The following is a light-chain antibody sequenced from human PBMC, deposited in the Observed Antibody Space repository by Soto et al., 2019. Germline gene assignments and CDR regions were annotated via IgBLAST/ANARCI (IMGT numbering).Light chain of an antibody. Sequence: EIVMTQSPATLSVSPGERATLSCRASQSVSSNLAWYQQKPGQAPRLLIYGASTRATGIPARFSGSGSGTELHLTISSLQSEDFAVYYCQQYNNWPPEYTFGQGTKLEIK. CDR2: GAS. V-gene: IGKV3-15*01. J-gene: IGKJ2*01. CDR3: QQYNNWPPEYT. CDR1: QSVSSN.